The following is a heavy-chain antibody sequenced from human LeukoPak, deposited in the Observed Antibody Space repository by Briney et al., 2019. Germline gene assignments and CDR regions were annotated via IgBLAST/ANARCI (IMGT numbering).Heavy chain of an antibody. CDR2: IYYSGST. J-gene: IGHJ3*02. V-gene: IGHV4-61*08. CDR3: AWSVGRQDAFDI. Sequence: SSQTLSLTCTVSGGSIRSGDYYWSWIRQPPGKGLEWIGYIYYSGSTNYNPSLKSRVTISVDTSKNQFSLKLSSVTAADTAVYYCAWSVGRQDAFDIWGQGTMVTVSS. CDR1: GGSIRSGDYY. D-gene: IGHD1-26*01.